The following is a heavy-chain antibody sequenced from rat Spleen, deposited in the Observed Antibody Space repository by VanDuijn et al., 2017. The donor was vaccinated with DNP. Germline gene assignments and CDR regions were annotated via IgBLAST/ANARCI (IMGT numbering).Heavy chain of an antibody. CDR1: GFTFTNYG. CDR3: ASWAPIAPISTSNY. V-gene: IGHV5S13*01. D-gene: IGHD1-2*01. CDR2: INAGSFIT. J-gene: IGHJ2*01. Sequence: EVQLVESGGGLVQPGGSLKLSCATSGFTFTNYGMAWVRQAPGKGLEWVASINAGSFITHYRDSVKGRFTISRDNAKTTQYLQMDSLRSEDTATYYCASWAPIAPISTSNYWGQGVMVTVSS.